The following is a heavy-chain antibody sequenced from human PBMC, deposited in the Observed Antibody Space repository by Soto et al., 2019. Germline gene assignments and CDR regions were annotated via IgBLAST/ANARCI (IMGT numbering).Heavy chain of an antibody. J-gene: IGHJ5*02. CDR3: AHVGIAVAGTKRFDP. V-gene: IGHV2-5*02. D-gene: IGHD6-19*01. CDR2: IYWDDDK. CDR1: GFSLSTSGVG. Sequence: QITLKESGATLVTPTQTLTLTCTFSGFSLSTSGVGVGWIRQSPGKALEWLALIYWDDDKRYSPSLNSRLTITKDTSKNQVVLTMTNMDRVETATYYCAHVGIAVAGTKRFDPWGQGTLVTVSS.